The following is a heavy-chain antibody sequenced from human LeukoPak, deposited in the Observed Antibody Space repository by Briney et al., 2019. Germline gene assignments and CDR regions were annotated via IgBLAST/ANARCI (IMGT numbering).Heavy chain of an antibody. CDR3: ARDLSQDGSGSYYPYFDY. CDR1: GFTFSSYS. V-gene: IGHV3-21*01. J-gene: IGHJ4*02. CDR2: ISSSSDYI. D-gene: IGHD3-10*01. Sequence: PGGSLRLSCAASGFTFSSYSMNWVRQAPGKGLEWVSFISSSSDYIYYADSVKGRSTISRDNAKNSLYLQMNSLRAEDTAVYYCARDLSQDGSGSYYPYFDYWGQGTLVTVSS.